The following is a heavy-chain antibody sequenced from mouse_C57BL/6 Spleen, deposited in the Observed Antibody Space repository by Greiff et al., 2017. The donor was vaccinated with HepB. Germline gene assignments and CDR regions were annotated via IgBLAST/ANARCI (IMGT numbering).Heavy chain of an antibody. CDR2: IYPSDSET. Sequence: QVQLQQPGAELVRPGSSVKLSCKASGYTFTSYWMDWVKQRPGQGLEWIGNIYPSDSETHYNQKFKDKATLTVDKSSSTAYMQLSSLTSEDSAVYYCARGRTAMVTYFDYWGQGTTLTVSS. D-gene: IGHD2-2*01. V-gene: IGHV1-61*01. CDR3: ARGRTAMVTYFDY. J-gene: IGHJ2*01. CDR1: GYTFTSYW.